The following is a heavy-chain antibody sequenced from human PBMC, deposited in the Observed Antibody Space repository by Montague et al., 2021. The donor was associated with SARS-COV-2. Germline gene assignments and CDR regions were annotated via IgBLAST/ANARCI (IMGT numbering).Heavy chain of an antibody. J-gene: IGHJ4*02. Sequence: TLSLTCTVSGGSISSCSYYWSWNRPPTGMGLMWFRRFNTSGXTXYXXXXKXRVSISVDTSKNQFSLKLSSVTAADTAVYYCAREGCITIFGVVILYYFDYWGQGTLVTVSS. CDR1: GGSISSCSYY. V-gene: IGHV4-61*02. D-gene: IGHD3-3*01. CDR2: FNTSGXT. CDR3: AREGCITIFGVVILYYFDY.